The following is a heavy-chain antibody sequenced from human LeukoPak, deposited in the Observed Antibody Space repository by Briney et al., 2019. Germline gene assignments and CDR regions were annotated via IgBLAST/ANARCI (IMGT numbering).Heavy chain of an antibody. CDR1: GYTFTSYG. V-gene: IGHV1-69*13. Sequence: SVKVSCKASGYTFTSYGISWVRQAPGQGFEWMGGVTPIFGTANFAQKFQGRVSITADESTSTAYMELSSLRSEDTAVYYCARGGDGYNLYWGQGTLVTVSS. CDR2: VTPIFGTA. CDR3: ARGGDGYNLY. J-gene: IGHJ4*02. D-gene: IGHD5-24*01.